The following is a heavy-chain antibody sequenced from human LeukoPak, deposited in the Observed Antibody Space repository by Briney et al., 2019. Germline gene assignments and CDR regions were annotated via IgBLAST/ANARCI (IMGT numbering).Heavy chain of an antibody. J-gene: IGHJ4*02. CDR1: GFTFSSYA. CDR2: LSGSGGRT. Sequence: PGGSLRLSCAASGFTFSSYAMSWVRQPPGKGLEWVSTLSGSGGRTYYADSVKGRFTMSRDNSKNMLCLQMNSLRAEDTAVYYCAKTVSGSHSYEGGDYWGQGTLVTVSS. V-gene: IGHV3-23*01. D-gene: IGHD3-16*02. CDR3: AKTVSGSHSYEGGDY.